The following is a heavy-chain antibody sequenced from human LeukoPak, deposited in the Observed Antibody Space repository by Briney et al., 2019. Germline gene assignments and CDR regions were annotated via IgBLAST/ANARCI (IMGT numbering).Heavy chain of an antibody. J-gene: IGHJ4*02. V-gene: IGHV3-74*01. Sequence: GGSLRLSCAASGFSFSSYWMHWVRQAPGKGLVWVSRMNSDGSSTTYADSVKGRFTISRDNAKNTLYLQMNSLRAEDTAVYYCARDQEAYCSGGSCSTFDYWGQGILITVSS. CDR1: GFSFSSYW. D-gene: IGHD2-15*01. CDR2: MNSDGSST. CDR3: ARDQEAYCSGGSCSTFDY.